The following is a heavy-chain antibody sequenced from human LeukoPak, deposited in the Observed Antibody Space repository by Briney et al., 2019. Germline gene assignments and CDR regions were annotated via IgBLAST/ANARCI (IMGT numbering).Heavy chain of an antibody. CDR2: IYYSGST. Sequence: SETLSLTCTVSGGSISSSNYYWGWIRQPPGKGLEWIGSIYYSGSTYYNPSLKSRVTISVDTSKNQFSLKLSSVTAADTAVYYCARHIVVVPAAIHYFDYWGQGTLVTVSS. J-gene: IGHJ4*02. CDR3: ARHIVVVPAAIHYFDY. V-gene: IGHV4-39*01. CDR1: GGSISSSNYY. D-gene: IGHD2-2*01.